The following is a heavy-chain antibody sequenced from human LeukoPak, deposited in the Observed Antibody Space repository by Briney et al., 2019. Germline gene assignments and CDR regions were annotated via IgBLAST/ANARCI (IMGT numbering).Heavy chain of an antibody. CDR3: AKDFYSSSWYGTGYYYYYGMDV. CDR2: ISYDGSNK. J-gene: IGHJ6*02. CDR1: GFTFGSYG. Sequence: GGSLRLSCAASGFTFGSYGMHWVRQAPGKGLEWVAVISYDGSNKYYADSVKGRFTISRDNSKNTLYLQMNSLRAEDTAVYYCAKDFYSSSWYGTGYYYYYGMDVWGQGTTVTVSS. V-gene: IGHV3-30*18. D-gene: IGHD6-13*01.